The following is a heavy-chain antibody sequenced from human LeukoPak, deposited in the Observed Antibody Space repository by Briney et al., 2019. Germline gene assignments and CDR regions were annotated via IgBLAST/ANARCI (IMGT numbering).Heavy chain of an antibody. V-gene: IGHV3-49*04. D-gene: IGHD3-22*01. Sequence: GGSLRLSCTASGFTFGDYAMSWVRQAPGKGLEWVDFIRSKAYGGTTEYAASVKGRFTISRDDSKSIAYLQMHSLKTEDTAVYYCTRSMIVVKGNDYWGQGTLVTVSS. CDR1: GFTFGDYA. CDR2: IRSKAYGGTT. J-gene: IGHJ4*02. CDR3: TRSMIVVKGNDY.